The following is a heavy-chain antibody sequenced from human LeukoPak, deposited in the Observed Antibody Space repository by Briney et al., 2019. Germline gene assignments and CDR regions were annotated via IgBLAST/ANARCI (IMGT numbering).Heavy chain of an antibody. V-gene: IGHV3-21*01. CDR2: ISSSSSYI. CDR3: ARAQDSGDERNFDY. J-gene: IGHJ4*02. D-gene: IGHD5-12*01. CDR1: GFTFSSYS. Sequence: GGSLSLSCAASGFTFSSYSMNWVRQAHGKGLEWVSPISSSSSYICYADSVKGRFTISRDNAKNTRYLQMNSLRAEDTAVYYCARAQDSGDERNFDYWGQGTLVTVSS.